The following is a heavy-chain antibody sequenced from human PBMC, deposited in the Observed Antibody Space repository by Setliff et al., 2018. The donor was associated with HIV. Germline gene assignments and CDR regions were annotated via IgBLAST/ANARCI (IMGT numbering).Heavy chain of an antibody. J-gene: IGHJ5*02. Sequence: SETLSLTCSVSGDSIGTYYWNWIRQTPGKRLEWIGFFYYGGSTDYNPALKNRVAISVDTSRNRVSLKMTSVTAAETAVYYCARARLLGGFLSWGRGALVTVSS. CDR3: ARARLLGGFLS. V-gene: IGHV4-59*01. D-gene: IGHD7-27*01. CDR1: GDSIGTYY. CDR2: FYYGGST.